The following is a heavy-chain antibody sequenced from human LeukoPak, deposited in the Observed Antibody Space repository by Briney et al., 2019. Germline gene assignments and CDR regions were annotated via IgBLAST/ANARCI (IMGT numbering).Heavy chain of an antibody. J-gene: IGHJ4*02. D-gene: IGHD7-27*01. V-gene: IGHV3-74*01. Sequence: GGSLRLSCAASGFTFSDFWMHWVRQDPGKGLVWVSRINSDGGTTVYADSVKGRFTISRDDAKNTLYLQMNSLRAEDTAVYYCARGWITRVSDWGQGTLVTVSS. CDR2: INSDGGTT. CDR1: GFTFSDFW. CDR3: ARGWITRVSD.